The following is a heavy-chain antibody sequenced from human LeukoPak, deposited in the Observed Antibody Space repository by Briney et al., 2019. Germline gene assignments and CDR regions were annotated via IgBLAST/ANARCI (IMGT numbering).Heavy chain of an antibody. V-gene: IGHV3-64*01. CDR2: ISSNGGST. Sequence: GGSLRLSCAASGFTFSSYAMHWVRQAPGKGLEYVSAISSNGGSTYYANSVKGRFTISRDNSKNTLYLQMSSLRAEDMAVYYCARRTVTTLGNWFDPWGQGTLVTVSS. CDR1: GFTFSSYA. J-gene: IGHJ5*02. D-gene: IGHD4-17*01. CDR3: ARRTVTTLGNWFDP.